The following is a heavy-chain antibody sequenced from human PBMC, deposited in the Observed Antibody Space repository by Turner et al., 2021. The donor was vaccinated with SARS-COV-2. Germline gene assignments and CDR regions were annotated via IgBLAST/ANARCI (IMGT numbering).Heavy chain of an antibody. D-gene: IGHD6-13*01. CDR1: GGTFSTYA. CDR2: FIPIFGTA. V-gene: IGHV1-69*01. CDR3: ARVGVGGSSWPKDFDY. J-gene: IGHJ4*02. Sequence: QVQLVQSGAEVKKPGSSVKVSCKASGGTFSTYAITWVRQAPGQGLGWRGGFIPIFGTANYAQKFQGRVTITADESTSTAYMELSSLRSEDTAVYYCARVGVGGSSWPKDFDYWGQGTLVTVSS.